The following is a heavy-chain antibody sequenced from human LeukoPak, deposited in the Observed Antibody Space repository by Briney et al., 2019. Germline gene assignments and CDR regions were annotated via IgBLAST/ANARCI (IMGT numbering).Heavy chain of an antibody. D-gene: IGHD3-10*01. CDR1: GGSISSSNW. J-gene: IGHJ5*02. V-gene: IGHV4-4*02. Sequence: PSETLSLTCAASGGSISSSNWWSWVRQPPGKGLEWIGEIYHSGSTNYNPSLKSRVTISVDTSKNQFSLKLSSVTAADTAVYYCARSYGSGSYKWFDPWGQGTLVTVSS. CDR3: ARSYGSGSYKWFDP. CDR2: IYHSGST.